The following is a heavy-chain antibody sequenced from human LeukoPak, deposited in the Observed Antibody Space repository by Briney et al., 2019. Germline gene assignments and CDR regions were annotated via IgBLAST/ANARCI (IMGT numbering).Heavy chain of an antibody. D-gene: IGHD1-26*01. CDR3: AKVLRGTYYYFDY. V-gene: IGHV3-7*05. Sequence: HPGGSLRLSCVASGFTFTRSWMSWVRQAPGKGLEWVANIKQDGSEKYYVDSMKGRFTISRDNAKNSLYLQMNSLRAEGTAKYFCAKVLRGTYYYFDYWGLGTLVTVSS. CDR1: GFTFTRSW. CDR2: IKQDGSEK. J-gene: IGHJ4*02.